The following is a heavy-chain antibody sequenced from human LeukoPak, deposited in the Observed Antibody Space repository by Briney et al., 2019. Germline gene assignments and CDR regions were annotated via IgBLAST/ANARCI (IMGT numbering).Heavy chain of an antibody. CDR3: ARHVWSGLGYFDS. Sequence: PSETLSLTCTVSGDSISRSSDYWGWIRQPPGKGLEWIGSIYYSGSTYYNPSLKSRVTISVDTSKNQFSLKLSSVTAADSAVFYCARHVWSGLGYFDSWGLGSLVTVSS. J-gene: IGHJ4*02. CDR2: IYYSGST. D-gene: IGHD3-3*01. CDR1: GDSISRSSDY. V-gene: IGHV4-39*01.